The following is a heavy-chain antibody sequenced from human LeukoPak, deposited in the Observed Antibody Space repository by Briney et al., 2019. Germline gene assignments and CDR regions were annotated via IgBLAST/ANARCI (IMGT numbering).Heavy chain of an antibody. Sequence: GESLKISCTGSGYSFTNYCIGWVRQMPGKGLEWMGIIFPRDSDTRYSPSFQGQVTISADKSINTAHLQWSSLKASDTAMYYCAKTTDLDGYNYYAFDIWGQGTMVTVSS. V-gene: IGHV5-51*01. CDR1: GYSFTNYC. CDR2: IFPRDSDT. J-gene: IGHJ3*02. D-gene: IGHD5-24*01. CDR3: AKTTDLDGYNYYAFDI.